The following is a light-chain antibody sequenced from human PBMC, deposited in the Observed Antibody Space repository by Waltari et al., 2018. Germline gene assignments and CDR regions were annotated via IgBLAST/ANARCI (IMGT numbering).Light chain of an antibody. CDR1: RLRPYY. Sequence: SSELTQDPAVSVALGQTVRITCQGGRLRPYYVSWFHQKPGQAPALVIYGKNNRPSGIPDRFSASSSGSTASLTIIGAQAEDEADYYCHSRDSSGDVVIGGGTKLTVV. J-gene: IGLJ2*01. CDR2: GKN. CDR3: HSRDSSGDVV. V-gene: IGLV3-19*01.